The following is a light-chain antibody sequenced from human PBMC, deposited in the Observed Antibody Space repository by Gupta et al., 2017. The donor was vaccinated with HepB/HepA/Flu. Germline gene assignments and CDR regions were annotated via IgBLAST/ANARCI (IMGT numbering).Light chain of an antibody. V-gene: IGKV3-11*01. J-gene: IGKJ3*01. Sequence: EIVFTQSPATLSLSPVERATLSCRASQSVSSYLAWYKQKPGQAPRLLIYDASNRATGIPARFSGSGSGTDFTLTISSREPEDFAVYYCQQRSNWPPVTFGHGTKVDIK. CDR2: DAS. CDR1: QSVSSY. CDR3: QQRSNWPPVT.